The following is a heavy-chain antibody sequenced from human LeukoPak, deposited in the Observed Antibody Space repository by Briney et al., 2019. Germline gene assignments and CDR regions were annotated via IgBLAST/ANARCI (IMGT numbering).Heavy chain of an antibody. J-gene: IGHJ4*02. CDR2: IYPGDSYT. CDR3: ARHGPDSGSLSYFDY. Sequence: GESLKISCRGSGYSFTIHWIGWVRQIPGKGLEWLGSIYPGDSYTRNSPSFQGQVTISADKSISTAYLQWSSLKASDTAMYYCARHGPDSGSLSYFDYWGQGSLVTVSP. V-gene: IGHV5-51*01. D-gene: IGHD1-26*01. CDR1: GYSFTIHW.